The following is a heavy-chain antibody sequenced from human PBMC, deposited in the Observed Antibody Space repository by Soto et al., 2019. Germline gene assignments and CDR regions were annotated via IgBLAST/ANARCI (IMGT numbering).Heavy chain of an antibody. D-gene: IGHD3-22*01. Sequence: PGGSLRLSCVASGFTFSSHGMSWVRQAPGKGLEWVSAISGNGDITYYADSVKGRFTISRDKSKNTLYLQMNSLRAEDTAVYYCAKNSGYSGAHDTFDIWGQGTMVTVSS. V-gene: IGHV3-23*01. CDR2: ISGNGDIT. CDR3: AKNSGYSGAHDTFDI. CDR1: GFTFSSHG. J-gene: IGHJ3*02.